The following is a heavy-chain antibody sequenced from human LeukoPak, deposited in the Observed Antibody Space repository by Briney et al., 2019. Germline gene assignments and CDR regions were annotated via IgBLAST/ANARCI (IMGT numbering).Heavy chain of an antibody. V-gene: IGHV3-23*01. CDR2: ISGSGGSK. Sequence: GGSLRLSCAASGFTFSSCALSWVRQAPGKGLEWVSAISGSGGSKYYADSVKGRFTISRDNSKNTLYLQMNSLRAEDTAVYYCAKGVIAVAGRVGAYWGQGTLVTVSS. J-gene: IGHJ4*02. CDR3: AKGVIAVAGRVGAY. D-gene: IGHD6-19*01. CDR1: GFTFSSCA.